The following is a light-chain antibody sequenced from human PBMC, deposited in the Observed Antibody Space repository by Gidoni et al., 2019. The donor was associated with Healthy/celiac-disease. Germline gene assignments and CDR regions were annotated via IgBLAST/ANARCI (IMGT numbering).Light chain of an antibody. CDR3: QQYNNWPPLLT. CDR1: QSVSSN. J-gene: IGKJ4*01. Sequence: EIVMTHSPATLSVSPGERATLSCWASQSVSSNLPWYQQKPGQAPRLLIYGASTRATGIPARFSGSGSGTEFTLTISSLQSEDFAVYYCQQYNNWPPLLTFGGGTKVEIK. V-gene: IGKV3D-15*01. CDR2: GAS.